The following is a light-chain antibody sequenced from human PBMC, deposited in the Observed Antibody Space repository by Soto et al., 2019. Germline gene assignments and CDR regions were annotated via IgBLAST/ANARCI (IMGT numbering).Light chain of an antibody. CDR2: AAS. Sequence: DIQMTQFPSSLSASVGDRVTITCRASQSISSSLNWYQQEPGKAPKVLIYAASSLQSGVPSRFSGSGSGTDFTLTINSLQPEDFATYYCQQSYSNPLTFGPGTKVDIK. CDR3: QQSYSNPLT. V-gene: IGKV1-39*01. CDR1: QSISSS. J-gene: IGKJ3*01.